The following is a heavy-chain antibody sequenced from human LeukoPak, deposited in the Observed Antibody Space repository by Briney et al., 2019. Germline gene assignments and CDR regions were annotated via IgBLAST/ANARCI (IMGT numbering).Heavy chain of an antibody. D-gene: IGHD4-17*01. J-gene: IGHJ4*02. Sequence: ASVKVSCRASGYTFTSFGTSWVRQAPGQGLEWMGWISAYNGNTKYAQKFQDRVTMTTDISTNIAYMELRSLRSDDTAVFYCARDLGASTVIFFDYWGQGTLVTVSS. V-gene: IGHV1-18*01. CDR1: GYTFTSFG. CDR3: ARDLGASTVIFFDY. CDR2: ISAYNGNT.